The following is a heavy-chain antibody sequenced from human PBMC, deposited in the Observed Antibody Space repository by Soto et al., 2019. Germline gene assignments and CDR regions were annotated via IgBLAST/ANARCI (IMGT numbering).Heavy chain of an antibody. D-gene: IGHD5-12*01. V-gene: IGHV1-18*01. CDR2: ISAYNGNT. J-gene: IGHJ6*03. CDR3: ARLGGYENYYYYYYMDV. CDR1: AYTFPSHG. Sequence: ASVTVSCKSSAYTFPSHGINWEQQAPGQGLEWKGGISAYNGNTNDAQKLQGRVTMTTDPSTSTAYRELGGLRADDTAVYYCARLGGYENYYYYYYMDVWGKGTTVTVSS.